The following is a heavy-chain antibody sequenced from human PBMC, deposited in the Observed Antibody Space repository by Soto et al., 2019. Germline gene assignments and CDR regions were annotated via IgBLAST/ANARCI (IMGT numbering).Heavy chain of an antibody. CDR2: INHSGST. Sequence: VQLLQWGAGLLKPSETLSLTCAVYGGSFSGYYWSWIRQPPGKGLEWIGEINHSGSTNYNPSLKSRVTISVDTSKNQFSLKLSSVTAADTAVYYCATSRRIYCSGGSCYSGAFDIWGQGTMVTVSS. D-gene: IGHD2-15*01. V-gene: IGHV4-34*01. CDR1: GGSFSGYY. CDR3: ATSRRIYCSGGSCYSGAFDI. J-gene: IGHJ3*02.